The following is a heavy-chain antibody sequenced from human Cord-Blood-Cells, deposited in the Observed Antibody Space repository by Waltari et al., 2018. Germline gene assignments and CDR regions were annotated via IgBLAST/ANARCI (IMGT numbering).Heavy chain of an antibody. CDR3: ARDRANWDAFDI. Sequence: EVQLVESGGGLVQPGGSLRLSCAASGFTFSSYWMSWVSQAPGMGLEWVANIKQDGSEKYYGDSVKGRFTISRDNAKNSLYLQMNSLRAEDTAVYYCARDRANWDAFDIWGQGTMVTVSS. V-gene: IGHV3-7*01. CDR1: GFTFSSYW. D-gene: IGHD7-27*01. J-gene: IGHJ3*02. CDR2: IKQDGSEK.